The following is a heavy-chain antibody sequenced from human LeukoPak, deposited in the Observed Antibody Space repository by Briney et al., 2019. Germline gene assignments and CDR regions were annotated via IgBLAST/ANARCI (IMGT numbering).Heavy chain of an antibody. J-gene: IGHJ5*02. CDR2: ISGSGGST. Sequence: GGSLRVSCAASGFTFSSYAMSWVRQAPGKGMEWVSAISGSGGSTYYADSVKGRFTISRDNAKSSLYLEMNNLRAEDTAVYCCARDAFRGYQFDPWGQGTLVTVSS. D-gene: IGHD5-12*01. V-gene: IGHV3-23*01. CDR1: GFTFSSYA. CDR3: ARDAFRGYQFDP.